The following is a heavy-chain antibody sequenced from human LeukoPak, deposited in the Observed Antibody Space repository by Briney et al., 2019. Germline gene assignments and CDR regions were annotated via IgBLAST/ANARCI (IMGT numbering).Heavy chain of an antibody. CDR3: ARGGGLYYYYYMYV. D-gene: IGHD3-10*01. Sequence: ASVKVSCKASGYTFTSYDINWVRQATGQVLEWMGWMNPNSGNTGYAQKFQGRVTMTRNSSISRAYMQLSSLRSEDTAVYYCARGGGLYYYYYMYVWGNGTTVTVSS. CDR1: GYTFTSYD. J-gene: IGHJ6*03. V-gene: IGHV1-8*02. CDR2: MNPNSGNT.